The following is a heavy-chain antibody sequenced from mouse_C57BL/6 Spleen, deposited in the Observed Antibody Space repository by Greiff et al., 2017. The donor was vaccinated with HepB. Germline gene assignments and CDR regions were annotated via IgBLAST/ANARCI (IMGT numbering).Heavy chain of an antibody. Sequence: QVHVKQSGAELARPGASVKMSCKASGYTFTSYTMHWVKQRPGQGLEWIGYINPSSGYTKYNQKFKDKATLTADKSSSTAYMQLSSLTSEDSAVYYCASNYVWFAYWGQGTLVTVSA. J-gene: IGHJ3*01. CDR2: INPSSGYT. V-gene: IGHV1-4*01. CDR3: ASNYVWFAY. CDR1: GYTFTSYT. D-gene: IGHD2-4*01.